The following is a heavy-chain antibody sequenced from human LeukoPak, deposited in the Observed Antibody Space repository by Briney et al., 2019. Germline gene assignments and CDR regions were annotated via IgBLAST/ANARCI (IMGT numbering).Heavy chain of an antibody. CDR1: GFTFSSYS. J-gene: IGHJ3*02. D-gene: IGHD3-22*01. Sequence: GGSLRLSCAASGFTFSSYSMNWVRQAPGKGLEWVSSISSSSSYIYYADSVKGRFTISRDNAKNSLYLQMNSLRAEDTAVYYCARDPYRPYYYDSSGYYYGAFDIWGQGTMVTVSS. V-gene: IGHV3-21*01. CDR2: ISSSSSYI. CDR3: ARDPYRPYYYDSSGYYYGAFDI.